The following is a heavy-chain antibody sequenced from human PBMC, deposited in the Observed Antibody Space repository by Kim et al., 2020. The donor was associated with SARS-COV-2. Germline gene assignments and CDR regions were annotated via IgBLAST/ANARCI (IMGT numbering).Heavy chain of an antibody. V-gene: IGHV3-30*07. Sequence: ADYVKGQFTISGDNSKTTLYLQMNSLRAEDTAVYYCARDQSAGYSSSWNDYWGQGTLVTVSS. CDR3: ARDQSAGYSSSWNDY. J-gene: IGHJ4*02. D-gene: IGHD6-13*01.